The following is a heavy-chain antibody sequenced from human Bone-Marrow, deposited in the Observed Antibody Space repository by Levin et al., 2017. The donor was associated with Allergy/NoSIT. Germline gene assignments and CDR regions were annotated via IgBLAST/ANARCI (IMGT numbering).Heavy chain of an antibody. CDR3: ARGALYYYGSGSYYANY. D-gene: IGHD3-10*01. CDR2: ISYDGSNE. Sequence: PGGSLRLSCAASGFTFSSYAMHWVRQAPGKGLGWVALISYDGSNEYYADSVKGRFTISRDNSKNTLYLQMNSLRAEDTAVYYCARGALYYYGSGSYYANYWGQGTLVTVSS. J-gene: IGHJ4*02. CDR1: GFTFSSYA. V-gene: IGHV3-30*04.